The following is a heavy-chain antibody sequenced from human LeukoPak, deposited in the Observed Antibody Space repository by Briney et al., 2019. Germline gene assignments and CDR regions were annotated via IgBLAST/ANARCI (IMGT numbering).Heavy chain of an antibody. J-gene: IGHJ6*04. CDR3: ARLPPYYYAMDV. Sequence: IYSASSSYSFATNWIGWVRHTPGKPLGLMEIIYPGDSTTRSSQSFQGQVTMSADKSINPAYPQWSSLKASDTAMYYCARLPPYYYAMDVWGKGTTVTVSS. CDR2: IYPGDSTT. CDR1: SYSFATNW. V-gene: IGHV5-51*01.